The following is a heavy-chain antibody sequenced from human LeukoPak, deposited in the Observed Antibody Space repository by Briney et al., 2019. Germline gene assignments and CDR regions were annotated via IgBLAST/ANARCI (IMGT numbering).Heavy chain of an antibody. CDR3: ATGNWNDVGY. CDR1: GFTFTSHD. Sequence: GGSLRLSCAASGFTFTSHDMNWVRQAPQKGLEWVASIKEDGSEKYYVDSVKGRFTISRDYAKSSLHLQMNSLRAEDTAVYYCATGNWNDVGYWGQGTLVTVSS. CDR2: IKEDGSEK. V-gene: IGHV3-7*01. J-gene: IGHJ4*02. D-gene: IGHD1-1*01.